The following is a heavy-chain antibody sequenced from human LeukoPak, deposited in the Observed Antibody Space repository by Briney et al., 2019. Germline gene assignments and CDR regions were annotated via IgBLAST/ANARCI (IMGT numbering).Heavy chain of an antibody. J-gene: IGHJ6*03. CDR2: IYTSGST. Sequence: PSQTLSLTXTVSGGSISSGSYYWSWIRQPAGKGLEWIGRIYTSGSTNYNPSLKSRVTISVDTSKNQFSLKLSSVTAADTAVYYCATDGGNSYYYYYMDVWGKGTTVTVSS. CDR3: ATDGGNSYYYYYMDV. V-gene: IGHV4-61*02. D-gene: IGHD4-23*01. CDR1: GGSISSGSYY.